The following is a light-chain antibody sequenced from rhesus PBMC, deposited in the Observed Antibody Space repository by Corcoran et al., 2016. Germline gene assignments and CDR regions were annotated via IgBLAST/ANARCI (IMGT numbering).Light chain of an antibody. CDR2: KAS. V-gene: IGKV1-74*01. CDR1: ENVNNY. Sequence: DIQMTQSPSSLSASVGDRVTITCRASENVNNYLHWYQQKPGKDPKLLIYKASTLQSGVPSRFSGNGSRTDFTLTIGSLQPEDFTTYYCQHSNATPFTFGPGTKLDIK. J-gene: IGKJ3*01. CDR3: QHSNATPFT.